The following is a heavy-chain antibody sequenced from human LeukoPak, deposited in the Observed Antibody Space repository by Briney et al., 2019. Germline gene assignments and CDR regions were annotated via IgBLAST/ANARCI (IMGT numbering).Heavy chain of an antibody. D-gene: IGHD3-10*01. Sequence: ASVKVSCKASGYTFTSYYMHWVRQAPGQGLEWMGIINPSGGSTSYAQKFQGRVTMTRDTSTSTVYMELRSLRSDDTAVYYCARFGELYFDSWGQGTLATVSS. V-gene: IGHV1-46*01. J-gene: IGHJ4*02. CDR2: INPSGGST. CDR3: ARFGELYFDS. CDR1: GYTFTSYY.